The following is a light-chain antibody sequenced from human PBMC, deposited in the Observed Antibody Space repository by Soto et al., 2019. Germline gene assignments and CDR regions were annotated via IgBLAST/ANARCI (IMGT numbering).Light chain of an antibody. Sequence: EIVLTQSPATLSLSPGERATLSCRASQSVSSYLAWYQQKPGQAPRLLIYDASNRATGIPARFSGSGSGTDFTLTISSLEPADFAVYYRQQRSNWPLTFGGGTKVEIK. CDR1: QSVSSY. CDR3: QQRSNWPLT. V-gene: IGKV3-11*01. CDR2: DAS. J-gene: IGKJ4*01.